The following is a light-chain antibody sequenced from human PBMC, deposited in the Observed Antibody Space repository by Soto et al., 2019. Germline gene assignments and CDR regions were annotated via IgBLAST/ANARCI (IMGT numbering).Light chain of an antibody. CDR2: GAS. Sequence: EIVLTQSPGTLSLSPGERATLSCRASQSVSSSYLAWYQQKPGQAPRLLIYGASSRATGIPDRFSGSGSGTDFTLTISRLEPEDFAVYYCQQYGSSPNSTWTFGQGTKVDIK. CDR1: QSVSSSY. J-gene: IGKJ1*01. CDR3: QQYGSSPNSTWT. V-gene: IGKV3-20*01.